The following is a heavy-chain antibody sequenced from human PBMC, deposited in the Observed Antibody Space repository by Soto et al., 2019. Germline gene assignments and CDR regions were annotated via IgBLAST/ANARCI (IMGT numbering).Heavy chain of an antibody. CDR3: ARKHISGPMDV. CDR2: INHSGST. V-gene: IGHV4-34*01. CDR1: GGSFSGYY. J-gene: IGHJ6*02. D-gene: IGHD3-22*01. Sequence: SETLSLTCAVYGGSFSGYYWSWIRQPPGKGLEWIGEINHSGSTNYNPSLKSRVTISVDTSKNQFSLKLSSVTAADTAVYYCARKHISGPMDVWAQGTTVTVSS.